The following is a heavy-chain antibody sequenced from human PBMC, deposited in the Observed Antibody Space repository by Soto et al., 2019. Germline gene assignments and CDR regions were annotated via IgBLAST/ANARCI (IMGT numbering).Heavy chain of an antibody. V-gene: IGHV4-34*01. CDR1: GGSFGGYY. CDR3: ARGPRRLYGSGSPTLRYYYYMDV. Sequence: SETLSLTCAVYGGSFGGYYWSWIRQPPGKGLEWIGEINHSGSTNYNPSLKSRVTISVDTSKNQFSLKLSSVTAADTAVYYCARGPRRLYGSGSPTLRYYYYMDVWGKGTTVTVS. D-gene: IGHD3-10*01. CDR2: INHSGST. J-gene: IGHJ6*03.